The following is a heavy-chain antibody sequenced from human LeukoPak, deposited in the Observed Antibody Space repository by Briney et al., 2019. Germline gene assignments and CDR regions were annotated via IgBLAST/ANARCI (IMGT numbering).Heavy chain of an antibody. CDR1: GFTISTYW. Sequence: GGSLRLSCAASGFTISTYWMHWARQAPGKGLVWVSRINRDGSSTNYADSVKGRFTISRDNAKNTLYLHMNSLRAEDTAVYYCATDRSYSLDYWGQGTLVTVSS. V-gene: IGHV3-74*01. J-gene: IGHJ4*02. CDR2: INRDGSST. CDR3: ATDRSYSLDY. D-gene: IGHD1-26*01.